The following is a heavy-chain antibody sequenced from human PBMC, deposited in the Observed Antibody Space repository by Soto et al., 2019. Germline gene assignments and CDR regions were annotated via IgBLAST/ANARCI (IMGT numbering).Heavy chain of an antibody. CDR3: ARLSHPYGSSWYMDY. CDR1: GGSISNYY. V-gene: IGHV4-59*08. CDR2: IYSSGST. D-gene: IGHD6-13*01. Sequence: QVQLQESGPGLVKPSETLSRTCTVSGGSISNYYWSWIRQPPGKGLEWIGYIYSSGSTNYNPSLKSRVTISVDTSKNQFSLKLYSVTAADTAVYYCARLSHPYGSSWYMDYWGQGTLGTVSS. J-gene: IGHJ4*02.